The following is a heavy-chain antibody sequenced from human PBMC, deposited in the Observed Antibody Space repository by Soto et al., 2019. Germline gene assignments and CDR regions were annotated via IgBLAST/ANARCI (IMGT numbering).Heavy chain of an antibody. CDR1: GFSFSSYG. D-gene: IGHD4-17*01. CDR3: ARDDDYGDNGLEY. V-gene: IGHV3-33*01. Sequence: QVQLVESGGGVVQPGRSLRLSCAASGFSFSSYGMHWVRQAPGKGLEWVAVILDDGSDKDYTDAVKGRFTISRDNSKNTLYLEMNSLRAEDTAVYYCARDDDYGDNGLEYWGQGTLVTVS. CDR2: ILDDGSDK. J-gene: IGHJ4*02.